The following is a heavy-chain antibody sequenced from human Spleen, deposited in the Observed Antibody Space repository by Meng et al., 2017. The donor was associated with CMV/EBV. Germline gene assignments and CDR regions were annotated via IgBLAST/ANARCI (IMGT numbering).Heavy chain of an antibody. J-gene: IGHJ4*02. V-gene: IGHV3-73*01. D-gene: IGHD1-26*01. CDR1: GFTFSGSH. CDR2: VRAKTDNYAT. Sequence: GGSLRLSCVASGFTFSGSHIHWVRQASGKGPEWVAHVRAKTDNYATAYAASVEGRFTISRDDSENTAFLQMNRLEIDDTALYYCTRQVDATHDFWGQGTLVTVS. CDR3: TRQVDATHDF.